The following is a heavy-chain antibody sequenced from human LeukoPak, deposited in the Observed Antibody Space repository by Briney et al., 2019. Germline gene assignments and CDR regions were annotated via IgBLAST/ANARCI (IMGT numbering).Heavy chain of an antibody. CDR1: GLTLSNFW. Sequence: SGGSLRLSCAASGLTLSNFWMHCVRQAPGKGLVWVSRIKADGVTTNYADSVQGRYTISRDNAKNTLYLQMDSLRAEDTAVYYCARTYDFWTGFQYYFDSWGQGTLVTVSS. J-gene: IGHJ4*02. CDR2: IKADGVTT. CDR3: ARTYDFWTGFQYYFDS. D-gene: IGHD3-3*01. V-gene: IGHV3-74*01.